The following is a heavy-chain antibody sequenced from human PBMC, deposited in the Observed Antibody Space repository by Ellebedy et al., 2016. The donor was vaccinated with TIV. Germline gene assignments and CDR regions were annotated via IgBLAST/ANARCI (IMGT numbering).Heavy chain of an antibody. CDR3: ARTGLYSPFDY. D-gene: IGHD6-13*01. V-gene: IGHV3-30*03. CDR2: LSYDGSNK. J-gene: IGHJ4*02. CDR1: GFIFSSYG. Sequence: GESLKISCAASGFIFSSYGMHWVRQAPGKGLEWVAILSYDGSNKYYADSVKGRFTISRDNSKNTLYLQMNSLRAEDTAVYYCARTGLYSPFDYWGQGTLFTVSS.